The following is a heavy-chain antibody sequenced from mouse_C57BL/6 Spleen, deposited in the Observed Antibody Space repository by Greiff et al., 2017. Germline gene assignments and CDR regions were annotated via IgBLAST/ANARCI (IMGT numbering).Heavy chain of an antibody. CDR1: GYTFTSYG. CDR3: ARTEDYDSQYAMYY. J-gene: IGHJ4*01. Sequence: QVQLQQSGAELVRPGASVKLSCKASGYTFTSYGISWVKQRTGQGLEWIGEIYPRSGNTYYNEKFKGKATLTAEKSYTTAYMELSSLTSEDSAVYFCARTEDYDSQYAMYYWGQGTSVTVSS. CDR2: IYPRSGNT. D-gene: IGHD2-4*01. V-gene: IGHV1-81*01.